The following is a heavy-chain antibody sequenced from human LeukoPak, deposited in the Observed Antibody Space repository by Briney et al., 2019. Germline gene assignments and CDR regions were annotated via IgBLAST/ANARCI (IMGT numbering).Heavy chain of an antibody. CDR2: TSYDGGEK. J-gene: IGHJ4*02. V-gene: IGHV3-30*03. D-gene: IGHD2-2*01. CDR3: ARAGDCSSTSCTDY. CDR1: GFTFSLFG. Sequence: GGSLRLSCAASGFTFSLFGMHWVRQAPGKGLEWLAVTSYDGGEKYYADSVKGRFTISRDNSKNTLYLQMNSLRAEDTAVYYCARAGDCSSTSCTDYWGQGTLVTVSS.